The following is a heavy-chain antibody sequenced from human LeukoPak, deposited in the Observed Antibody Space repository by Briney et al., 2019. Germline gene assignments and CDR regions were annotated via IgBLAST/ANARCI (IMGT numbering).Heavy chain of an antibody. CDR1: GYSISSGYY. Sequence: SETLSLTCAVSGYSISSGYYWGWVRQPPGKGLEWIGSIYHSGSTYYNPSLKSRVTISVDTSKNQFSLKLSSVTAADTAVYYCARGIGTYYDSSGYSCWGQGTLVTVSS. V-gene: IGHV4-38-2*01. CDR2: IYHSGST. CDR3: ARGIGTYYDSSGYSC. D-gene: IGHD3-22*01. J-gene: IGHJ4*02.